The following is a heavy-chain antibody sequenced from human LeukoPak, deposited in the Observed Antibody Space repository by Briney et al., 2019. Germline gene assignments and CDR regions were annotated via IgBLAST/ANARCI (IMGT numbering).Heavy chain of an antibody. Sequence: GGSLRLSCAASGFSFSTYAMTWVRQAPGKGLEWLSGISGSGNTFYADSVKGRFTISRDNSKNTLYLQMNSLRAEDTAVYYCARAGQLATFDYWGQGTLVTVSS. CDR3: ARAGQLATFDY. D-gene: IGHD6-6*01. J-gene: IGHJ4*02. V-gene: IGHV3-23*01. CDR1: GFSFSTYA. CDR2: ISGSGNT.